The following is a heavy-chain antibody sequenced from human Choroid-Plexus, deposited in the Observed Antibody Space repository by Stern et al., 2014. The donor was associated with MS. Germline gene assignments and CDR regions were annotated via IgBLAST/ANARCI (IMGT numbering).Heavy chain of an antibody. Sequence: VQLVESGGGVVQPGRPLRLSCVASGFTLGSCAMHWVRQAPGKGLEWVAGVSYDGSNKYYADSVKGRFTISRDNSQNTLYMQMSSVRPEDTAVYYCAKDRQYLTYFFDHWGQGSLVTVSS. CDR1: GFTLGSCA. CDR3: AKDRQYLTYFFDH. V-gene: IGHV3-30*18. CDR2: VSYDGSNK. D-gene: IGHD2/OR15-2a*01. J-gene: IGHJ5*02.